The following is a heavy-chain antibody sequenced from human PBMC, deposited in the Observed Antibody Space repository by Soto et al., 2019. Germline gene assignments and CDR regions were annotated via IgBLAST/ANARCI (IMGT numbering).Heavy chain of an antibody. CDR2: IYYSGST. CDR1: GGSISSSSYY. V-gene: IGHV4-39*01. CDR3: ARHDSYGSGSYSWFDP. D-gene: IGHD3-10*01. J-gene: IGHJ5*02. Sequence: SETLSLTCTVSGGSISSSSYYWGWIRQPPGKGLEWIGSIYYSGSTYYSPSLKSRVTISVDTSKNQFSLKLSSVTAADTAVYYCARHDSYGSGSYSWFDPWGQGTLVTVSS.